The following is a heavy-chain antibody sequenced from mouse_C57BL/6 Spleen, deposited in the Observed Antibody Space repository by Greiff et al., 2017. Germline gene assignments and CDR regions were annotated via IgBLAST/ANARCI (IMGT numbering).Heavy chain of an antibody. Sequence: QVQLQQSGAELARPGASVKLSCKASGYTFTSYGISWVKQRPGQGLEWIGEIYPRSGNTYYNEKFKGKATLTVDQSSSTADMELRSLTSEDSAVYVYSRGGGYYPYWYCDVGGTGTTVTVSS. J-gene: IGHJ1*03. D-gene: IGHD2-3*01. CDR1: GYTFTSYG. CDR2: IYPRSGNT. V-gene: IGHV1-81*01. CDR3: SRGGGYYPYWYCDV.